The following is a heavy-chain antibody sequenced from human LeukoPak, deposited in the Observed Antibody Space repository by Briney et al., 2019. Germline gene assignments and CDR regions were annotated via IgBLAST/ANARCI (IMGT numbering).Heavy chain of an antibody. CDR2: ISYDGSNK. Sequence: GRSLRLSCAASGFTFSSYAMHWVRQAPGKGLEWVAVISYDGSNKYYADSVKGRFTISRDNSKNTLHLQMNSLRAEDTAVYYCARDTGADYWGQGTLVTVSS. CDR3: ARDTGADY. D-gene: IGHD3-10*01. J-gene: IGHJ4*02. V-gene: IGHV3-30*04. CDR1: GFTFSSYA.